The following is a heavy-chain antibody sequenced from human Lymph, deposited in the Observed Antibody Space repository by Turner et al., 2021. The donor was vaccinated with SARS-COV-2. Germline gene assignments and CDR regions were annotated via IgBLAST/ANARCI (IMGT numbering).Heavy chain of an antibody. Sequence: EVQLVESGGGLVKPGGSLRLSCAASGFTFRTYSMNWVRQAPGKWLALISPISSSSSYIYYADSFKGRFTISRDEAKNSLYLQMNSLRAEDTAVYYCARDIPTTADYFDYWGQGTLVTVSS. V-gene: IGHV3-21*01. D-gene: IGHD4-17*01. CDR3: ARDIPTTADYFDY. J-gene: IGHJ4*02. CDR2: ISSSSSYI. CDR1: GFTFRTYS.